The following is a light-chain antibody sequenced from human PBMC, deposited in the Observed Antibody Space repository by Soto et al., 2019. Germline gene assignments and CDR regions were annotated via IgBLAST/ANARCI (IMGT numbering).Light chain of an antibody. CDR1: SSDIGGYNF. Sequence: QSVLTQPPSASGSPGQSVTISCTGTSSDIGGYNFVSWYQQHPGKAPKLIIYEVNKRPSGVPDRFSGSKSGNTASLIVSGLQAEDEANYYCSSYAGSITFVVFGGGTKLTVL. CDR2: EVN. V-gene: IGLV2-8*01. J-gene: IGLJ2*01. CDR3: SSYAGSITFVV.